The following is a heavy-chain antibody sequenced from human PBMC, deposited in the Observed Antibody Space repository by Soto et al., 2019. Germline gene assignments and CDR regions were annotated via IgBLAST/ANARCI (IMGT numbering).Heavy chain of an antibody. D-gene: IGHD2-21*01. CDR3: ARCGPIIRGAYYYYMDV. CDR1: GYSFTSYW. V-gene: IGHV5-51*01. J-gene: IGHJ6*03. CDR2: IYPGDSDT. Sequence: GESLKISCKGSGYSFTSYWIGWVRQMPGKGLEWMGIIYPGDSDTRYSPSFQGQVTISADKSISTAYLQWSSLKASDTAMYYCARCGPIIRGAYYYYMDVWGKGTTVTVSS.